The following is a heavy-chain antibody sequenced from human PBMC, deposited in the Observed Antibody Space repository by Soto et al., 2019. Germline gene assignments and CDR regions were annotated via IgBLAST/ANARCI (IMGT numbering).Heavy chain of an antibody. Sequence: PSKTLSLTGTVSGGSISSTDHYWCWVRQPPGKGLEWLGSIYFAGSTFHNPALKSRATISVDTSRNQFSLRLTTVTASDTAVYYCARLVFHCLRGSCDDYSFYGLDVWGQGTTVTVSS. V-gene: IGHV4-39*01. D-gene: IGHD2-15*01. CDR3: ARLVFHCLRGSCDDYSFYGLDV. CDR1: GGSISSTDHY. CDR2: IYFAGST. J-gene: IGHJ6*02.